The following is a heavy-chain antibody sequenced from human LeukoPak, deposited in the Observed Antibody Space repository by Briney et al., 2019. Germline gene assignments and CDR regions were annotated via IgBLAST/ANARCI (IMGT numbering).Heavy chain of an antibody. D-gene: IGHD4-17*01. J-gene: IGHJ4*02. CDR3: ARDDDYGDSSLDY. V-gene: IGHV3-21*01. CDR1: GFTFSSYE. Sequence: GSLRLSCAASGFTFSSYEMNWVRQAPGKGLEWVSSISSSSSYIYYADSVKGRFTISRDNAKNSLYLQMNSLRAEDTAVYYCARDDDYGDSSLDYWGQGTLVTVSS. CDR2: ISSSSSYI.